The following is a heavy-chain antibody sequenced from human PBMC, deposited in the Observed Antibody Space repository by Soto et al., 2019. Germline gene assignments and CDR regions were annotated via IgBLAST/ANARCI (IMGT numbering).Heavy chain of an antibody. V-gene: IGHV3-23*01. D-gene: IGHD2-2*01. CDR1: GVTFSSYA. Sequence: GGSLRLSCAASGVTFSSYAMSWVRQAPGKGLEWVSAISGSGGSTYYADSVKGRFTISRDNAKNSLYLQMNSLRAEDTAVYYCARAPVPATAYYFDYWGQGTLVTAPQ. CDR2: ISGSGGST. CDR3: ARAPVPATAYYFDY. J-gene: IGHJ4*02.